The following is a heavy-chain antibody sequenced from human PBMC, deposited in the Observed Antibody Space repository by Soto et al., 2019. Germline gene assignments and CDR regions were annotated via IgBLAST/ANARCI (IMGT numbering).Heavy chain of an antibody. Sequence: GGSLRLSCAASGFTFSSYGMHWVRQAPGKGLEWVAVIWYDGSNKYYADSVKGRFTISRDNSKNTLYLQMNSLRAEDTAVYYCARDETPGRYGMDVWGQGTTVTVSS. D-gene: IGHD1-26*01. V-gene: IGHV3-33*01. CDR2: IWYDGSNK. CDR1: GFTFSSYG. CDR3: ARDETPGRYGMDV. J-gene: IGHJ6*02.